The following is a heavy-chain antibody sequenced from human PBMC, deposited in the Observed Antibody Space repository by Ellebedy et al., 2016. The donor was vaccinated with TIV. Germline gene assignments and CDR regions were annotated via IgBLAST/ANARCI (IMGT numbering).Heavy chain of an antibody. J-gene: IGHJ6*02. CDR2: IIPIFGTA. D-gene: IGHD3-16*01. V-gene: IGHV1-69*06. Sequence: SVKVSXKASGGTFSSYAISWVRQAPGQGLEWMGGIIPIFGTANYAQKFQGRVTITADKSTSTAYMELSSLRSEDTAVYYCARGRLGLDYYYYGMDVWGQGTTVTVSS. CDR1: GGTFSSYA. CDR3: ARGRLGLDYYYYGMDV.